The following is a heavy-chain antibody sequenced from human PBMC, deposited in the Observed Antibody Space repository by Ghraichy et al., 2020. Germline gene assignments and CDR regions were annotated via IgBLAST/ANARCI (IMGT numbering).Heavy chain of an antibody. CDR3: AREKDIVVVVAVNYYYYYGMDV. Sequence: GGSLRLSCAASGFTFSSYSMNWVRQAPGKGLEWVSSISSSSSYIYYADSVKGRFTISRDKAKNSLYLQMNSLRAEDTAVYYCAREKDIVVVVAVNYYYYYGMDVWGQGTTVTVSS. V-gene: IGHV3-21*01. CDR2: ISSSSSYI. D-gene: IGHD2-15*01. CDR1: GFTFSSYS. J-gene: IGHJ6*02.